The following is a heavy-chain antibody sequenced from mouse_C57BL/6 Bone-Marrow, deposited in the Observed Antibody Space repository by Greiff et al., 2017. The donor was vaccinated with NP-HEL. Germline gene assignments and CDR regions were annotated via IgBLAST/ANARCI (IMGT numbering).Heavy chain of an antibody. Sequence: EVQVVESGGGLVQSGRSLRLSCATSGFTFSDFYMEWVRQAPGKGLEWIAASRNKANDYTTEYSASVKGRFIVSRDTSQSILYLQMNALRAEDTAIYYCARDAPYGNFDYWGQGTTLTVSS. CDR3: ARDAPYGNFDY. D-gene: IGHD2-1*01. CDR2: SRNKANDYTT. V-gene: IGHV7-1*01. J-gene: IGHJ2*01. CDR1: GFTFSDFY.